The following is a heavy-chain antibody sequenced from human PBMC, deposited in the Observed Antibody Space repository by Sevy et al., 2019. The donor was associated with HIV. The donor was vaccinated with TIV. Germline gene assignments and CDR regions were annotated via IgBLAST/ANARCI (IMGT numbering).Heavy chain of an antibody. CDR1: GFNFRTHA. CDR3: ARDSGYSPYDYPGNY. Sequence: GGSLRLSCAASGFNFRTHAMHWVRHAPGRGLEWVAVISYAGDTKYNTDSVKGRFTISRDNSKNTLFLQMNSLRPEDTDVYYCARDSGYSPYDYPGNYWGQGTLVTVSS. CDR2: ISYAGDTK. J-gene: IGHJ4*02. V-gene: IGHV3-30-3*01. D-gene: IGHD5-12*01.